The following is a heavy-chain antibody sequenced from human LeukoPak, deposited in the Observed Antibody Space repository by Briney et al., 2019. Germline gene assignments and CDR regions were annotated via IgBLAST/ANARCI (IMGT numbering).Heavy chain of an antibody. J-gene: IGHJ6*02. CDR2: ISAYNGNT. CDR3: ARESDYDFWSGYYHNYYYYGMDV. Sequence: ASVKVSCKASGYTFTSYGISWGRQAPGQGLEWMGWISAYNGNTNYAQKLQGRVTMTTDTSTSTAYMELRSLRSDDTAVYYCARESDYDFWSGYYHNYYYYGMDVWGQGTTVTVSS. D-gene: IGHD3-3*01. CDR1: GYTFTSYG. V-gene: IGHV1-18*01.